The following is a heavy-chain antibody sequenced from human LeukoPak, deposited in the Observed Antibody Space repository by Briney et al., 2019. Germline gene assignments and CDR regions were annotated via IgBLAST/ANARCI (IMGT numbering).Heavy chain of an antibody. CDR1: GFTFSSYA. CDR3: AKDLTFGGEYYFDY. D-gene: IGHD3-16*01. J-gene: IGHJ4*02. Sequence: GGSLRLSCAASGFTFSSYAMSWVRQAPGKGLEWVLAISGSGGSTYYAHSVQGRFTISRDNSKNTLYLQMNSLRAEGTAVYYCAKDLTFGGEYYFDYWGQGTLVTVSS. V-gene: IGHV3-23*01. CDR2: ISGSGGST.